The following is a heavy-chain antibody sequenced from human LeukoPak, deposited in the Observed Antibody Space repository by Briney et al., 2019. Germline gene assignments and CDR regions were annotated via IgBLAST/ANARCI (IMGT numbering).Heavy chain of an antibody. CDR3: AKDQGYSAYFDY. V-gene: IGHV3-33*06. CDR1: GFTFSSYG. J-gene: IGHJ4*02. D-gene: IGHD5-12*01. Sequence: GGCLRLSCAASGFTFSSYGMHWVRQAPGKGLEWVAVIWYDGSNKYYADSVKGRFTISRDNSKNTLYLQMNSLRAEDTAVYYCAKDQGYSAYFDYWGQGTLVTVSS. CDR2: IWYDGSNK.